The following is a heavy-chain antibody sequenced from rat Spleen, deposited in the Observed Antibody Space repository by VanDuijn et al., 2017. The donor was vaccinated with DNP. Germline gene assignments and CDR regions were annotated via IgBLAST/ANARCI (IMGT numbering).Heavy chain of an antibody. V-gene: IGHV3-1*01. J-gene: IGHJ2*01. Sequence: EVQLQESGPGLVKPSQSLSLTCSVTGYSITSNYWGWIRRFPENKMEYIGHINYSGDTTYNPSLESRISITRDTSKNRFFLQLNSVTTEDTATYYCARSEPHYWGQGVMVTVSS. CDR2: INYSGDT. D-gene: IGHD3-4*01. CDR1: GYSITSNY. CDR3: ARSEPHY.